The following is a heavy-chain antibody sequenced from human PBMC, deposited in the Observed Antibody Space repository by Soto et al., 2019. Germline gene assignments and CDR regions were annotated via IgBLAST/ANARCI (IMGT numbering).Heavy chain of an antibody. CDR3: ARDSRVEMAIINDY. V-gene: IGHV3-21*01. CDR1: GFTFSSYS. CDR2: ISSSSSYI. J-gene: IGHJ4*02. D-gene: IGHD2-21*01. Sequence: EVQLVESGGGLVKPGGSLRLSCAASGFTFSSYSMNWVRQAPGKGLEWVSSISSSSSYIYYADSVKGRFTISRDNDKNSLYLQMNSLRAEDTAVYYCARDSRVEMAIINDYWGQGTLVIVSS.